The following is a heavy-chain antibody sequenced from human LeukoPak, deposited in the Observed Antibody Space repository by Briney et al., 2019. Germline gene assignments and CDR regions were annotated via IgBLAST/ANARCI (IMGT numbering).Heavy chain of an antibody. J-gene: IGHJ4*02. Sequence: SETLSLTCTVSGGSLSGFYWSWIRQPPGKGLEWIGYIYYSGNTNYNPSLKSRVTISVDTSKNQFSLKLSSVTAADTAVYYCVHSSGYYSFDYWGQGTLVTVSS. V-gene: IGHV4-59*01. CDR2: IYYSGNT. CDR1: GGSLSGFY. CDR3: VHSSGYYSFDY. D-gene: IGHD3-22*01.